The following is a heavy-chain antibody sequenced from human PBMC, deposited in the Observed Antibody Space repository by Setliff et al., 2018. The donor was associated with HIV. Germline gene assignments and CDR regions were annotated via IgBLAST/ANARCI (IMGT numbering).Heavy chain of an antibody. CDR3: ASRVYYYDDSATLREEGFVP. J-gene: IGHJ5*02. V-gene: IGHV4-39*01. CDR1: GGSASNSRYY. Sequence: PSETLSLTRTVSGGSASNSRYYWAWIRQPPGKGLEYIGSIHYNEKTYYNPSLKSRVTISIDTSKNQSSLNLTSVTAADTAVYYCASRVYYYDDSATLREEGFVPWGQGTLVTVS. D-gene: IGHD3-22*01. CDR2: IHYNEKT.